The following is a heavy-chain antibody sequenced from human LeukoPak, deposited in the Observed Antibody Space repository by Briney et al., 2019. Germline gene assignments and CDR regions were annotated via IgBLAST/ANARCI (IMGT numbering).Heavy chain of an antibody. Sequence: PGRSLRLSCAASGFTFDDDGMSWVSHAPGKGLGLVSCINWNGATTGYADSVKGRFTISRDNAKNSLYLQMNSLRAEDTALYYCARVGFGDPHFDYWGQGTLVTVSS. CDR1: GFTFDDDG. CDR3: ARVGFGDPHFDY. D-gene: IGHD3-10*01. V-gene: IGHV3-20*04. CDR2: INWNGATT. J-gene: IGHJ4*02.